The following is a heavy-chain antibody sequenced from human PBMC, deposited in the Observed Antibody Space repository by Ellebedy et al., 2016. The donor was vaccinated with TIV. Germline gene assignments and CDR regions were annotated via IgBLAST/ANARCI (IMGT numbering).Heavy chain of an antibody. CDR2: IIPIFGTA. V-gene: IGHV1-69*13. CDR3: ARQLPRITMVRGVLDY. CDR1: GGTFSSYA. J-gene: IGHJ4*02. Sequence: ASVKVSCKASGGTFSSYAISWVRQAPGQGLEWMGGIIPIFGTANYAQKFQGRVTITADESTSTAYMELRSLRSDDTAVYYCARQLPRITMVRGVLDYWGQGTLVTVSS. D-gene: IGHD3-10*01.